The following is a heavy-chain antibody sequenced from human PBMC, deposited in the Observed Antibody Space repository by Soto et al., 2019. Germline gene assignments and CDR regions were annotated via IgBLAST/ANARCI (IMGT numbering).Heavy chain of an antibody. CDR3: ARGGGFLGY. V-gene: IGHV4-30-4*01. J-gene: IGHJ4*02. Sequence: SETLSLTCTVSGGSISNGDYYWSWIRQPPGKGLEWIGYIYYSGSSYYNPSLKSRVTISVDTSKNQFSPKLSSVTAADTAVYYCARGGGFLGYWGQGTLVTVSS. CDR1: GGSISNGDYY. CDR2: IYYSGSS. D-gene: IGHD3-10*01.